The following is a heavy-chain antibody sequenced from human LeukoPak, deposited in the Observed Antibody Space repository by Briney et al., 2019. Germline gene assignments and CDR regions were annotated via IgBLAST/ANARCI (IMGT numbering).Heavy chain of an antibody. CDR1: GFTFSSYA. CDR2: ISYDGSNK. D-gene: IGHD3-10*01. V-gene: IGHV3-30*04. CDR3: AKDGTYYYGSGSYYNPNYYFDY. Sequence: GGSLRLSCAASGFTFSSYAMHWVRQAPGKGLEWVAVISYDGSNKYYADSVKGRFTISRDNPKNTLYLQMNSLRAEDTAVYYCAKDGTYYYGSGSYYNPNYYFDYWGQGTLVTVSS. J-gene: IGHJ4*02.